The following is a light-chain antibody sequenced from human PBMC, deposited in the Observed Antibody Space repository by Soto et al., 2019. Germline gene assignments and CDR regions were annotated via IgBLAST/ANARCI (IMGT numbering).Light chain of an antibody. V-gene: IGKV1-5*03. CDR2: KAS. Sequence: DIPMTQSPSTLSASVGDRVTITCRASQSISGWLAWYQQKPGKAPNLLIYKASTLESGVPSRFSGSGSGTEFTLTISSLQPDDFATYYCLQSNSYPWTFGQGTKVEIK. CDR1: QSISGW. CDR3: LQSNSYPWT. J-gene: IGKJ1*01.